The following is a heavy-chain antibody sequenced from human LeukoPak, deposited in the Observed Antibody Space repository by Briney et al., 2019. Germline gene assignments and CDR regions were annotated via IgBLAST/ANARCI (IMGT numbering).Heavy chain of an antibody. D-gene: IGHD6-6*01. Sequence: ASVKVSCKASGYTFNAYYIHWVRQAPGQGLEWMGWINPNSGVTNYAQKFQGRVTMTRDPSISAAYMELSSLISDDTAVYYCARASGSDSSVKSFYYMGVWGKGSTVTVSS. J-gene: IGHJ6*03. CDR1: GYTFNAYY. CDR2: INPNSGVT. V-gene: IGHV1-2*02. CDR3: ARASGSDSSVKSFYYMGV.